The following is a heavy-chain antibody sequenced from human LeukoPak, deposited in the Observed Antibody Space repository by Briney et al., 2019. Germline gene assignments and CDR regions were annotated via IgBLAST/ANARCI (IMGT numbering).Heavy chain of an antibody. V-gene: IGHV4-59*01. J-gene: IGHJ4*02. D-gene: IGHD2-2*01. Sequence: SETLSLTCTVSGGSISSYYWSWIRQPPGKGLEWIGYIYYSGSTNYNPSLKSRVTISVDTSKNQFSLKLSPVTAADTAVYYCARFQLLHFDYWGQGTLVTASS. CDR1: GGSISSYY. CDR2: IYYSGST. CDR3: ARFQLLHFDY.